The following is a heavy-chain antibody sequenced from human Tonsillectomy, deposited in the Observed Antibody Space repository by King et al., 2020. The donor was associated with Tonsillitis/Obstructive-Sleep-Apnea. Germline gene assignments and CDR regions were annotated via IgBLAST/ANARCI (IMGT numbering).Heavy chain of an antibody. CDR1: GFTFSSYS. CDR2: ISSSSSYI. CDR3: AREYDYGDYNWFDP. V-gene: IGHV3-21*01. D-gene: IGHD4-17*01. Sequence: VQLVESGGGLVKPGGSLRLSCAASGFTFSSYSMNWVRQAPGKGLEWVSSISSSSSYIYYADSVKGRFTISRDNAKNSLYLQMNSLGAEDTAVYYCAREYDYGDYNWFDPWGQGTLVTVSS. J-gene: IGHJ5*02.